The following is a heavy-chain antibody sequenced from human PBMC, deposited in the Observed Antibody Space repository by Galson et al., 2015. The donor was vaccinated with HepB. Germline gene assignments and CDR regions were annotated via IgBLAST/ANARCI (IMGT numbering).Heavy chain of an antibody. J-gene: IGHJ4*02. D-gene: IGHD5-12*01. CDR3: AKGGGYSGYDSDFY. CDR2: ISYDGSNK. V-gene: IGHV3-30*18. Sequence: SLRLSCAASGFTFSSYGMHWVRQAPGKGLEWVAVISYDGSNKYYADSVKDRFTISRDNSKNTLYLQMNSLRAEDTAVYYCAKGGGYSGYDSDFYWGQGTLVTVSS. CDR1: GFTFSSYG.